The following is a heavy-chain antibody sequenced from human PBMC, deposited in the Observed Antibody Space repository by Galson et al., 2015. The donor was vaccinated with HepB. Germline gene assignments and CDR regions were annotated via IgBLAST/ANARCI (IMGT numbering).Heavy chain of an antibody. D-gene: IGHD2-21*01. V-gene: IGHV3-74*01. J-gene: IGHJ6*02. CDR3: ARVLLGDYYGMDV. CDR2: INSDGSST. CDR1: GFTFSSYW. Sequence: SLRLSCAASGFTFSSYWMHWVRQAPGKGLVWVSRINSDGSSTSYADSVKGRFTISRDNAKNTLYLQMNSLRAEDTAVYYCARVLLGDYYGMDVWGQGTTVTVSS.